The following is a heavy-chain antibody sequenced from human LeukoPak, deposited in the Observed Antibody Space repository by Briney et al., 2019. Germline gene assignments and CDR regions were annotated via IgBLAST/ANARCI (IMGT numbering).Heavy chain of an antibody. V-gene: IGHV4-59*01. CDR1: GGSISSYY. CDR3: ARAWFGESAYTFDY. CDR2: IYYSGST. D-gene: IGHD3-10*01. J-gene: IGHJ4*02. Sequence: NPSETLSLTCTVSGGSISSYYWSWIRQPPGKGLEWIGYIYYSGSTNYNPSLKSRVTISVDTSRNQFSLNLSSVTAAATAVYYCARAWFGESAYTFDYWGQGTLVTVSS.